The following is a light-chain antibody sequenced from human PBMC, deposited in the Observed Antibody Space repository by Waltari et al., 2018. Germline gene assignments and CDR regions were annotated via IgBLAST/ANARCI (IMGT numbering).Light chain of an antibody. J-gene: IGKJ1*01. CDR2: AAS. Sequence: EIVLTQSPGTLSLSPGERATLSCRASQSVRGTLAWYQQKPGQTPRLLIYAASIRATGIPDRFSGSGSGTDFTLTISRLEPEDFAVYYCQHYVRLPVTFGQGTKVEIK. CDR3: QHYVRLPVT. V-gene: IGKV3-20*01. CDR1: QSVRGT.